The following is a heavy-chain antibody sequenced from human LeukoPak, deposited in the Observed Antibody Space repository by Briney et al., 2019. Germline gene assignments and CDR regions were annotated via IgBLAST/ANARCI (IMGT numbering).Heavy chain of an antibody. CDR3: ARGRPGEFDY. D-gene: IGHD3-10*01. Sequence: SETLSLTCAVYGGSFSGYYWSWIRRPPGKGLEWIGEINHSGSTNYNPSLKSRVTISVDTSKNQFSLKLSSVTAADTAVYYCARGRPGEFDYWGQGTLVTVSS. CDR1: GGSFSGYY. V-gene: IGHV4-34*01. J-gene: IGHJ4*02. CDR2: INHSGST.